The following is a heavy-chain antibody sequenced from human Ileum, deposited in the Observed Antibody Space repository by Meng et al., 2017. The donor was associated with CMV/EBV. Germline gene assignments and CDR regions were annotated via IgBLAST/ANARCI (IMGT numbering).Heavy chain of an antibody. D-gene: IGHD3-16*01. Sequence: CKALGYSFTADFIFWVRQAPGQGLEWMGWINSNSGATNYAQNFQGRVTMTRDTSISTVYMDLNSLTSDDTAIYYCVPYRTSSYWVGPWGQGTLVTVSS. CDR3: VPYRTSSYWVGP. J-gene: IGHJ5*02. V-gene: IGHV1-2*02. CDR2: INSNSGAT. CDR1: GYSFTADF.